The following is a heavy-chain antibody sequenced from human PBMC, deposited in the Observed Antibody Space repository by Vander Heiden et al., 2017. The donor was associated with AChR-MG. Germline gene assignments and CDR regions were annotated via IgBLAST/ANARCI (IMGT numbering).Heavy chain of an antibody. CDR2: ISSSSSTI. J-gene: IGHJ4*02. V-gene: IGHV3-48*01. Sequence: EVQLVESGGGLVQPGGSLRLACAASGFTFSSYSMNGVRQAPGKGLEGVSYISSSSSTIYDADSVKGRFTISRDNAKNSLYMQMNSMRAEDTAVYYCARDGRWLQFDYWGQGTLVTVSS. CDR1: GFTFSSYS. D-gene: IGHD5-12*01. CDR3: ARDGRWLQFDY.